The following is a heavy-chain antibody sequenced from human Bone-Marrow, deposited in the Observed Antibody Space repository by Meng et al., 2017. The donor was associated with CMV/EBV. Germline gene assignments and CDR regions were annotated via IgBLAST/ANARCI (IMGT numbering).Heavy chain of an antibody. Sequence: GESLKISCAASGFTFSSYAMHWVRQAPGKGLEWVAVISYDGSNKYYADSVKGRFTISRDKSKNTLYLQMNSLRAEDTAVYYCARVMTRSGYCSSTSCYKLPANNWFDPWGQGTLVTVSS. V-gene: IGHV3-30-3*01. J-gene: IGHJ5*02. CDR1: GFTFSSYA. D-gene: IGHD2-2*02. CDR2: ISYDGSNK. CDR3: ARVMTRSGYCSSTSCYKLPANNWFDP.